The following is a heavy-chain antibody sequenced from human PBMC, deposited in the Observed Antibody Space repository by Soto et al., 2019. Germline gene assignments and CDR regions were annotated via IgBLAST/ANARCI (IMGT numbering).Heavy chain of an antibody. V-gene: IGHV4-31*01. J-gene: IGHJ6*02. D-gene: IGHD2-15*01. CDR1: GGSISSGGYY. Sequence: QVQLQESGPGLVKPSQTLSLTCTVSGGSISSGGYYWGWIRQYPGKGLEWIGYIYYSGSTCYNPSLATPVTTAVDTSKQQFSLKLSSVTAADTAGYYCARDEDTAGRGMAVWGQGTTVTVSS. CDR3: ARDEDTAGRGMAV. CDR2: IYYSGST.